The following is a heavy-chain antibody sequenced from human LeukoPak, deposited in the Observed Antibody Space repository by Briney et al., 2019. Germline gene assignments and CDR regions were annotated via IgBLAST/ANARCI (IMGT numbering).Heavy chain of an antibody. CDR2: IKQDGSEK. Sequence: GGSLRLSCAASGFTFSSYLMSWVRQAPGKGLEWVANIKQDGSEKYYVDSVKGRFTISRDNAKNSLYLQMNSLRAEDTAVYYCARDRRATDYWGQGTLVTVSS. J-gene: IGHJ4*02. CDR1: GFTFSSYL. V-gene: IGHV3-7*01. CDR3: ARDRRATDY. D-gene: IGHD5-12*01.